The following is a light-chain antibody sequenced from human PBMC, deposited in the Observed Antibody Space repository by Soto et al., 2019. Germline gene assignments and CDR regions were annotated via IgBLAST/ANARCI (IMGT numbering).Light chain of an antibody. J-gene: IGKJ4*01. CDR3: QRHDNYPLS. CDR2: AAS. Sequence: DIQLTQSPSFLSASVGDRVTITCRASQGIKSHLAWYQQKPGKAPKLLIYAASTLQSGVPSRFSGGGSGTEFTLTISSLQPEDFANYYCQRHDNYPLSFSGGTKVEIK. V-gene: IGKV1-9*01. CDR1: QGIKSH.